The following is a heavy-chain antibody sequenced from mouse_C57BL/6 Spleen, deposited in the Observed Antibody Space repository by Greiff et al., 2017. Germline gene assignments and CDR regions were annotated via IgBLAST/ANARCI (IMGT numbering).Heavy chain of an antibody. D-gene: IGHD1-1*02. Sequence: QVQLQQPGAELVKPGASVKLSCKASGYTFTSYWMHWVKQRPGRGLEWIGRIDPNSGCTKYNEKFKSKATLTVDKPSSSAYMQLSRLTSEDSAVYCCARNNGGSLWDFDDWGTGTTVTVSA. CDR3: ARNNGGSLWDFDD. CDR1: GYTFTSYW. V-gene: IGHV1-72*01. CDR2: IDPNSGCT. J-gene: IGHJ1*03.